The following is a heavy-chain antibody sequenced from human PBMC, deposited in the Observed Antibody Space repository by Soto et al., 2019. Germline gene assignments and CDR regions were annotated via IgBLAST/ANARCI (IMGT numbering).Heavy chain of an antibody. Sequence: SGTLFPTSPVSGGSPQYYYRHWIPPSPGKGLEWIGYIHHSGHTNHNPSLENRVTISVDTSRSQFSLKLTSVTSADTAVYYCARGSLVATHWFDSWGQGTLVIVS. V-gene: IGHV4-59*01. CDR3: ARGSLVATHWFDS. CDR1: GGSPQYYY. J-gene: IGHJ5*01. CDR2: IHHSGHT. D-gene: IGHD2-8*02.